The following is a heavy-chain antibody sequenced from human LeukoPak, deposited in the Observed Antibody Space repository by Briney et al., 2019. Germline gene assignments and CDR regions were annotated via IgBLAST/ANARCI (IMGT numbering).Heavy chain of an antibody. CDR2: IYPGDSET. CDR1: GYSFTTNW. V-gene: IGHV5-51*01. J-gene: IGHJ4*02. D-gene: IGHD3-10*01. Sequence: GESLQISCKGSGYSFTTNWIGWVRRMPGKGLEWMGIIYPGDSETRYSPSFQGQVTISADKSITTAYLQWSSLKASDTAMYYCARLLRFGELLDYWGQGTLVTVSS. CDR3: ARLLRFGELLDY.